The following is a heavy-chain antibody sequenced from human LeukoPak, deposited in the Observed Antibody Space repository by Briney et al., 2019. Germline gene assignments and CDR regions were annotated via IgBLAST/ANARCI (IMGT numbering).Heavy chain of an antibody. V-gene: IGHV4-39*07. Sequence: SETLSLTCTVSGGSISSSSYYWGWIRQPPGKGLEWIGSIYYSGSTYYNTSLKSRVTISVDTSKNQFSLKLSSVTAADTAVYYCAREVVVVPAAMGCFDYWGQGTLVTVSS. CDR3: AREVVVVPAAMGCFDY. CDR1: GGSISSSSYY. CDR2: IYYSGST. J-gene: IGHJ4*02. D-gene: IGHD2-2*01.